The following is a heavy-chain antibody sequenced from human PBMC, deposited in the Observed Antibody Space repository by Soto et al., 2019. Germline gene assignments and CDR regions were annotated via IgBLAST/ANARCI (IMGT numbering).Heavy chain of an antibody. CDR3: ATDKGDSYGYGNY. CDR1: GFAFSNAA. J-gene: IGHJ4*02. CDR2: IVVGSGNT. V-gene: IGHV1-58*01. D-gene: IGHD5-18*01. Sequence: QMQLGQSGPEVKKPGTSVKVSCKASGFAFSNAAVQWVRQARGQRLEWIGWIVVGSGNTNYAQKFQERVTITRDMSAATAYMERSSLRSEDTAVYYCATDKGDSYGYGNYWGQGTLVTVSS.